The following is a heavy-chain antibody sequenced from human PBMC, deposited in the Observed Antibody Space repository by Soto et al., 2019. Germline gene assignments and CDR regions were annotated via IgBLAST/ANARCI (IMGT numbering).Heavy chain of an antibody. CDR2: IYYSGST. CDR3: ARSPDWRSSHNWFEP. CDR1: VVSISSGGYY. Sequence: SETLSLTCTFSVVSISSGGYYCSWIRQHPGKGLEWIGYIYYSGSTYYNPSLKSRVTISVDKSKNQFSLKLSSVTAADTAVYYCARSPDWRSSHNWFEPWGQGTLVTVSS. J-gene: IGHJ5*02. D-gene: IGHD3-9*01. V-gene: IGHV4-31*03.